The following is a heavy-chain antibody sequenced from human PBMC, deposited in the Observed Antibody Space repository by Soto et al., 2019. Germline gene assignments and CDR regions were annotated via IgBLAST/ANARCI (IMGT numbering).Heavy chain of an antibody. CDR2: ISYDGSNK. V-gene: IGHV3-30*18. CDR3: AKTVYYGSGSPNDY. D-gene: IGHD3-10*01. CDR1: GFTFSSYG. Sequence: QVQLVESGGDVVQPGRSLRLSCAASGFTFSSYGMHWVRQAPGKGLEWVAVISYDGSNKYYADSVKGRFTISRDNSKNTLYLQMNSLRAEDTAVYYCAKTVYYGSGSPNDYWGQGTLVTVSS. J-gene: IGHJ4*02.